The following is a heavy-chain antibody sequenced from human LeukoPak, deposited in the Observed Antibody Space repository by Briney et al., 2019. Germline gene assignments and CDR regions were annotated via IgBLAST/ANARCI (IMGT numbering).Heavy chain of an antibody. D-gene: IGHD3-10*01. Sequence: GGSLRLSCAASGFTVSSNYMSWVRQAPGKGLEWVSVIYSGGSTYYADSVKGRFTISRDNSKNTLYLQMNSLRAEDTAVYYCASGLITMVRGVRDYWGQGTLVTVSS. V-gene: IGHV3-66*01. J-gene: IGHJ4*02. CDR3: ASGLITMVRGVRDY. CDR2: IYSGGST. CDR1: GFTVSSNY.